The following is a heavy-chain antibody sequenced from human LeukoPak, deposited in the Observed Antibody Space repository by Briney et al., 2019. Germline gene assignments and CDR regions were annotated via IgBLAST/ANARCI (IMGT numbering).Heavy chain of an antibody. CDR3: ARDNARRNNAFGI. CDR2: IIPIFGTA. Sequence: ASVKVSCKASGGTFSSYTISWVRQAPGQGLEWMGGIIPIFGTANYAQKFQGRVTITTDESTSTAYMELSSLRSEDTAVYYCARDNARRNNAFGIWGQGTMVTVSS. J-gene: IGHJ3*02. V-gene: IGHV1-69*05. CDR1: GGTFSSYT. D-gene: IGHD2/OR15-2a*01.